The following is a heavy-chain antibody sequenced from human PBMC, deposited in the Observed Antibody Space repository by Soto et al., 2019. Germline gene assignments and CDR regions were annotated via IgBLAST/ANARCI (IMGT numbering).Heavy chain of an antibody. V-gene: IGHV3-73*02. CDR1: GFTFSGSA. CDR3: TGRSFGESPGC. J-gene: IGHJ4*02. D-gene: IGHD3-10*01. Sequence: EVQLVESGGGLVQPGGSLKLSCAASGFTFSGSAMHWVRQASGKGLEWVGRIRSKANSYATAYAASVKGRFTISRADSKNTAYLQMNSVKTEDTAVYYCTGRSFGESPGCWGQGTLVTVSS. CDR2: IRSKANSYAT.